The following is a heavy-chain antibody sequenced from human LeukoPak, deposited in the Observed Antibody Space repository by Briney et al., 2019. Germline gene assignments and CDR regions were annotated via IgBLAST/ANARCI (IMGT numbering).Heavy chain of an antibody. D-gene: IGHD3-16*02. CDR2: ISSSGSTI. CDR1: GFTFSSYE. J-gene: IGHJ4*02. V-gene: IGHV3-48*03. CDR3: ARAGLSDYVWGSYRYKSPYFDY. Sequence: PGETLSLSCAAYGFTFSSYEMNWIRQAPGKGLEWVSYISSSGSTIYYADSVKGRFTISGDNAKNSLYLRMNSLRAEDTAVYYCARAGLSDYVWGSYRYKSPYFDYWGQGTLVTVSS.